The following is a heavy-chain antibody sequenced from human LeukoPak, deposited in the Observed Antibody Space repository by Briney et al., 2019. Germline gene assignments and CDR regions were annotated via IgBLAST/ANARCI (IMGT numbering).Heavy chain of an antibody. CDR3: AGEGYQLLYLRAFDI. J-gene: IGHJ3*02. V-gene: IGHV4-4*02. CDR2: IYHSGST. D-gene: IGHD2-2*02. CDR1: GGSISSSNW. Sequence: SGTLSLTCAVSGGSISSSNWWSWVRQPPGKGLEWIGEIYHSGSTNYNPSLKSRVTISVDKSKNQFSLKLSSVTAADTAVYYCAGEGYQLLYLRAFDIWGQGTMVTVSS.